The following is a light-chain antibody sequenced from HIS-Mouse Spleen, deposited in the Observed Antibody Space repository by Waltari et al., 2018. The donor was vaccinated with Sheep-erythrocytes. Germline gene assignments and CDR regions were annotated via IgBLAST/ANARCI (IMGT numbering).Light chain of an antibody. J-gene: IGLJ1*01. CDR2: DVS. CDR3: CSYAGSYNHV. Sequence: QSALTQPRPVSGSPGQSVTISCTGTSSDVGGYTYVPWYQQPPGKAPKLMIYDVSKRPSGVPDRFSGSKSGNTASLTISGLQAEDEADYYCCSYAGSYNHVFATGTKVTVL. CDR1: SSDVGGYTY. V-gene: IGLV2-11*01.